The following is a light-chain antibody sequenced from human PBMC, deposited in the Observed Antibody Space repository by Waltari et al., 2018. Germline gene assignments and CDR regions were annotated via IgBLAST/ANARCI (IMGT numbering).Light chain of an antibody. J-gene: IGKJ2*01. Sequence: DLVMTQSPLSLPAIPGEPAAITCRSSQSLLHSNGYNYLDWYLQKPGQSPQLLIYLCSNRASGVPDRFSGSGSGTDFTLKISRVEAEDVGVYYCMQALQTPYTFGQGTKLEIK. CDR2: LCS. V-gene: IGKV2-28*01. CDR1: QSLLHSNGYNY. CDR3: MQALQTPYT.